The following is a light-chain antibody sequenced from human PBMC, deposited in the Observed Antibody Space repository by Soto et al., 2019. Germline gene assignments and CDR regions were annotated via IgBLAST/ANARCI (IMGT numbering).Light chain of an antibody. CDR2: SDD. CDR3: AAWGDSLNTWV. J-gene: IGLJ3*02. V-gene: IGLV1-44*01. Sequence: QSVLTQPPSASGTPGQRVTISCSGSSSNIGSNAVSWYQHFPGTAPKVLIYSDDQRPSGVPDRFSGSKSGISASLAISGLRAEDEADYFCAAWGDSLNTWVFGGGTKLTVL. CDR1: SSNIGSNA.